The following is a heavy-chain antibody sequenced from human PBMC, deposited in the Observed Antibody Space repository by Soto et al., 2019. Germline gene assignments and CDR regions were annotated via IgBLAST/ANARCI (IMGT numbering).Heavy chain of an antibody. CDR3: ARAPQNDYGDYDAFDM. CDR1: GYTFISYA. V-gene: IGHV1-18*01. D-gene: IGHD4-17*01. J-gene: IGHJ3*02. CDR2: ISAYNGNT. Sequence: ASVKVSCKASGYTFISYAISWVRQAPGQGLEWMGWISAYNGNTNYAEKLQGRVTVTTDTPMSTAYMELRSLRSDDTAVYYCARAPQNDYGDYDAFDMWGQGTMVTVSS.